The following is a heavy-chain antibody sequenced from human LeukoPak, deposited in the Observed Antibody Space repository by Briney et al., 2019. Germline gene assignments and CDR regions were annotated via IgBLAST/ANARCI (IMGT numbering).Heavy chain of an antibody. CDR3: AKDRCSSSWYTPIDS. Sequence: PGGSLRLSCAASGFSFPSYAVIWVRQAPGKGLEWVSSLSAGGGSTHYADAVKGRFSISRDDSKSTSYLHMNALRVEDTARYFCAKDRCSSSWYTPIDSWGQGTTVIVSS. J-gene: IGHJ4*02. D-gene: IGHD6-13*01. CDR2: LSAGGGST. CDR1: GFSFPSYA. V-gene: IGHV3-23*01.